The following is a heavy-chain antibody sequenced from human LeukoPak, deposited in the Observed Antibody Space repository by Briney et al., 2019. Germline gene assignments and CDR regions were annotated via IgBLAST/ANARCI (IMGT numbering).Heavy chain of an antibody. CDR3: ALWDIVVVPAAGGPTHFDY. CDR2: IRYDGSNK. D-gene: IGHD2-2*01. Sequence: GRSLRLSCAASGFTFSSYGMHWVRQAPGKGLEWVAFIRYDGSNKYYADSVKGRFTISRDNSKNTLYLQMNSLRAEDTAVYYCALWDIVVVPAAGGPTHFDYWGQGTLVTVSS. CDR1: GFTFSSYG. V-gene: IGHV3-30*02. J-gene: IGHJ4*02.